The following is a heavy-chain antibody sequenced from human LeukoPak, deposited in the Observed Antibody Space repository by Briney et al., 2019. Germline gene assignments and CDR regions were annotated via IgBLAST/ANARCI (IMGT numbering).Heavy chain of an antibody. CDR2: VDSSGNT. Sequence: SETLSLTCSVSVVSMNGYYWSWLRQSAGNRLEWIGHVDSSGNTNYNPSLESRVTMSVDTSKKQFSLKLSSVTAADTAVYYCARVKYFDWFVTNDVFDIWGQGTMATVSS. CDR1: VVSMNGYY. V-gene: IGHV4-4*07. D-gene: IGHD3-9*01. J-gene: IGHJ3*02. CDR3: ARVKYFDWFVTNDVFDI.